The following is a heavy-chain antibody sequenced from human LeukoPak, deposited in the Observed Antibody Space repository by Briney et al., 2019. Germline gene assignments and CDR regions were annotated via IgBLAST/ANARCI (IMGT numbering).Heavy chain of an antibody. D-gene: IGHD1-26*01. J-gene: IGHJ4*02. CDR2: ISYDGSNK. V-gene: IGHV3-30-3*01. CDR3: ARDRSIVGAFDY. CDR1: GFTFSSYA. Sequence: GRSLRLSCAASGFTFSSYAMHWVRQAPGKGLEWVAVISYDGSNKYYADSVKGRFTISRDNSKNTLYLQMNSLRAEDTAVDYCARDRSIVGAFDYWGQGTLVTVSS.